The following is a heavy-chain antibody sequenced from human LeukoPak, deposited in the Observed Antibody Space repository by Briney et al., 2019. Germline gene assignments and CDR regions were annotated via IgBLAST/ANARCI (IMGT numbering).Heavy chain of an antibody. D-gene: IGHD6-19*01. CDR3: ARAGSSGWTGFDY. V-gene: IGHV1-18*01. CDR2: ISTYNGNT. J-gene: IGHJ4*02. Sequence: ASVKVSCKASSYTFSIYGISWVRQAPGQGLEWMGWISTYNGNTDYAQKLQGRVTMTTATSTSTAYMELRSLKSDDTAVYYCARAGSSGWTGFDYWGQGTLVTVSS. CDR1: SYTFSIYG.